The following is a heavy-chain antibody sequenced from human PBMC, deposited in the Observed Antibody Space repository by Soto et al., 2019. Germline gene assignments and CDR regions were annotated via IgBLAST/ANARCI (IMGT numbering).Heavy chain of an antibody. V-gene: IGHV3-9*01. CDR3: AKNKRVVVAATPYYYYYYYMDV. J-gene: IGHJ6*03. D-gene: IGHD2-15*01. Sequence: VQLVESGGGLVQPGRSLRLSCAASGFTFDDYAMHWVRQAPGKGLEWVSGISWNSGSIGYADSVKGRFTISRDNAKNSLYLQMNSLRAEDTALYYCAKNKRVVVAATPYYYYYYYMDVWGKGTTVSVSS. CDR1: GFTFDDYA. CDR2: ISWNSGSI.